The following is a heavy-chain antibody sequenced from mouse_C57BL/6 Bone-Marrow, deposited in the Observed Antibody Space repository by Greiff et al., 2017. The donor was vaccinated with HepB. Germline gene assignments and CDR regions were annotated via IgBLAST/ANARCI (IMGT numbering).Heavy chain of an antibody. Sequence: EVQGVESGGGLVQPGGSLSLSCAASGFTFTDYYMSWVRQPPGKALEWLGFIRNKANGYTTEYSASVKGRFTISRDNSQSILYLQMNALRAEDSATYYCASANWDYAMDYWGQGTSVTVSS. D-gene: IGHD4-1*01. CDR3: ASANWDYAMDY. CDR2: IRNKANGYTT. CDR1: GFTFTDYY. J-gene: IGHJ4*01. V-gene: IGHV7-3*01.